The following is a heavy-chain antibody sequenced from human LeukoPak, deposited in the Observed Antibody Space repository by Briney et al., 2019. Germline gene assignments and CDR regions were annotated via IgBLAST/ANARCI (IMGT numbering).Heavy chain of an antibody. D-gene: IGHD2-2*01. Sequence: GASVKISCKASGYTFTGYYMHWVRQAPGKGLEWMGRINPNSGGTNYAQNFQGRVTMTRDTSISTAYMDLSRLTSDDTAVYYCARPDCSSTSCLNAFDIWGQGTMVTVSS. V-gene: IGHV1-2*06. CDR1: GYTFTGYY. J-gene: IGHJ3*02. CDR3: ARPDCSSTSCLNAFDI. CDR2: INPNSGGT.